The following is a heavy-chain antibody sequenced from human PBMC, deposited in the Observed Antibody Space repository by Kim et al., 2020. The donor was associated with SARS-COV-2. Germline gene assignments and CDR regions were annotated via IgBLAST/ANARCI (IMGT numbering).Heavy chain of an antibody. CDR3: LRRGGCDFDY. J-gene: IGHJ4*02. CDR2: TNPNSGNT. CDR1: GYTFTSYD. D-gene: IGHD5-12*01. Sequence: ASVKVSCKASGYTFTSYDINWVRQATGQGLEWMGWTNPNSGNTGYAQKFQGRVTMTRNTSISTASMELSSLRSEDTAEYYCLRRGGCDFDYWGQGTLVTV. V-gene: IGHV1-8*01.